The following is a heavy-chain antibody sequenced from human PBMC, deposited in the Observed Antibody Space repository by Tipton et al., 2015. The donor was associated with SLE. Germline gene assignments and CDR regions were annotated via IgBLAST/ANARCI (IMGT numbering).Heavy chain of an antibody. CDR2: ISISGSTI. J-gene: IGHJ4*02. CDR1: GFTFSSYE. V-gene: IGHV3-48*03. D-gene: IGHD3-3*01. Sequence: GSLRLSCAASGFTFSSYEMNWVRQAPGKGLEWVSYISISGSTIYYADSVTGRFTISRDNAKNSLYLQMNSLRAEDTDVYYCARATGDFGVAKGFDYWGQGTLVTVSS. CDR3: ARATGDFGVAKGFDY.